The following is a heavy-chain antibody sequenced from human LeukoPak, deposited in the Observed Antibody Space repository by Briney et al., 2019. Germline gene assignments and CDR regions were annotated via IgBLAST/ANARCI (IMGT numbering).Heavy chain of an antibody. Sequence: PGGSLRLSCAASGFTFSSYGMHWVRQAPGKGLEWVAFIRYDGSNKYYADSVKGRFTISRDSPKNTLYLQMNSLRAEDTAVYYCAKGTSSGWYFDYWGQGTLVTVSS. D-gene: IGHD6-19*01. J-gene: IGHJ4*02. V-gene: IGHV3-30*02. CDR2: IRYDGSNK. CDR3: AKGTSSGWYFDY. CDR1: GFTFSSYG.